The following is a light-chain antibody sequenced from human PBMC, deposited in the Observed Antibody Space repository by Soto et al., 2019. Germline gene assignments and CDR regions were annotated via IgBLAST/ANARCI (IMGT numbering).Light chain of an antibody. CDR2: AAS. CDR1: QSIRSY. J-gene: IGKJ2*01. CDR3: QQSYSTPPGDLNT. Sequence: DIQMTQSPSSLSASVGDRVTITCRASQSIRSYLNWYQQKRGKAPKLLIYAASSLQSGVPSRFSGSRSGTDFTLTISSLQPEDIATYFCQQSYSTPPGDLNTFGQGTKVEIK. V-gene: IGKV1-39*01.